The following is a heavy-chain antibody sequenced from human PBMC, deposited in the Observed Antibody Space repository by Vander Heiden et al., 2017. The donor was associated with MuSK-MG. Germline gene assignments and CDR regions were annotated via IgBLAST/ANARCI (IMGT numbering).Heavy chain of an antibody. Sequence: QVQLVHSASELKKPWGSVKVSRKAPSYTFTSYAMNWVRQAPGQGLEGMGGINTNTGNPTYAQGFTGRFVFSLDTSVSTAYLKISSLKAEDTAVYYCAIDVGGELLGNDAFDIWGQVTMVTVSS. V-gene: IGHV7-4-1*02. CDR1: SYTFTSYA. J-gene: IGHJ3*02. CDR3: AIDVGGELLGNDAFDI. CDR2: INTNTGNP. D-gene: IGHD1-26*01.